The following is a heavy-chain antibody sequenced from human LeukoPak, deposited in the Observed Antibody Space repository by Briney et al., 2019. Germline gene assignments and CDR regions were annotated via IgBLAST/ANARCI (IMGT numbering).Heavy chain of an antibody. CDR3: ARAPLRYFDWLSYYFDY. Sequence: GGSLRLSCAASGFTFDDYAMHWVRQAPGKGLEWVSGISWNSGSIGYADSVKGRFTISRDNAKNSLYLQMNSLRAEDTAVYYCARAPLRYFDWLSYYFDYWGQGTLVTVSS. CDR2: ISWNSGSI. D-gene: IGHD3-9*01. V-gene: IGHV3-9*01. J-gene: IGHJ4*02. CDR1: GFTFDDYA.